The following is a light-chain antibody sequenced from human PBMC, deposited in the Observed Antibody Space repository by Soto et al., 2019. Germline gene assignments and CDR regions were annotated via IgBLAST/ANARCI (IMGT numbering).Light chain of an antibody. CDR2: EVR. CDR3: SSYRTGTAFYV. J-gene: IGLJ1*01. Sequence: HSALTQPASVSGSPGQSITISCTGTSSDVGDYNYVSWYQHHPGKAHKLIIYEVRNRPSGVPNRFSGAKSGNTASLTISGLQAEDEADYYCSSYRTGTAFYVFGSGTKVTV. V-gene: IGLV2-14*01. CDR1: SSDVGDYNY.